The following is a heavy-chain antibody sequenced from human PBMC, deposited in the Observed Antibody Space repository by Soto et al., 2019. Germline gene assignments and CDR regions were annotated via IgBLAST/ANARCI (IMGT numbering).Heavy chain of an antibody. V-gene: IGHV1-24*01. D-gene: IGHD6-19*01. J-gene: IGHJ6*02. Sequence: GASVKVSCKVSGYTLTEVSMHWVRQAPGKGLEWMGGFDPEDGETIYAQKFQGRVTMTEDTSTDTAYMELSSLRSEDTAVYYCAAVAGPYYYYGMDVWGQGTTVTVSS. CDR3: AAVAGPYYYYGMDV. CDR2: FDPEDGET. CDR1: GYTLTEVS.